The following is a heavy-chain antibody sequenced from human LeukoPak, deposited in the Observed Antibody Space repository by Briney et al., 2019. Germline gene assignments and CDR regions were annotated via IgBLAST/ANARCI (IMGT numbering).Heavy chain of an antibody. J-gene: IGHJ3*02. CDR2: IYYSGST. V-gene: IGHV4-39*01. Sequence: SETLSLTCTVSGGSISSSSYYWGWIRQPPGKGLEWIGSIYYSGSTYYNPSLKSRVTISVDTSKNQFSLKLSSVTAADTAVYYCARRRITMVRGVIIRSSEIWGQGTMVTVSS. D-gene: IGHD3-10*01. CDR1: GGSISSSSYY. CDR3: ARRRITMVRGVIIRSSEI.